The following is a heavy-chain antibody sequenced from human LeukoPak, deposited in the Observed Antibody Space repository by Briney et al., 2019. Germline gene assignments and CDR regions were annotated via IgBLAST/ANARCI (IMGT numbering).Heavy chain of an antibody. D-gene: IGHD1-26*01. J-gene: IGHJ5*02. Sequence: SETLSLTCTVSGGSISSYYWSWIRQPAGKGLEWIGRIYTSGSTNYNPSLKSRVTISVDTSKNQFSLKLSSVTAADTAVYYCARGRVGATSNWFDPWGQGTLVTVSS. CDR2: IYTSGST. V-gene: IGHV4-4*07. CDR1: GGSISSYY. CDR3: ARGRVGATSNWFDP.